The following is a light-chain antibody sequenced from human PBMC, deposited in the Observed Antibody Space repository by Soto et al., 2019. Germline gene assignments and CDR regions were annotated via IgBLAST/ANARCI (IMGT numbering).Light chain of an antibody. CDR2: DAS. V-gene: IGKV1-5*01. J-gene: IGKJ1*01. Sequence: DIQMTQSPSTLSASVGDRFTITCRASQSVSNWLAWYQQKPGKAPNLLIYDASSLESGVPSRFSGSGSGTEFTLTISSLQPDDFATYSCQQYTSYSRACGQGTKGDIK. CDR3: QQYTSYSRA. CDR1: QSVSNW.